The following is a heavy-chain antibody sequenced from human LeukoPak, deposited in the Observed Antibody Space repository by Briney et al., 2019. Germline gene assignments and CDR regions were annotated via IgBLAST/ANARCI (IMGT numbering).Heavy chain of an antibody. Sequence: ASVKVSCKASGYTFIAYYMHWVRQAPGQGLEWMGWINPNSGGTNYAQKFQGRVTMTRDTSIGTADMDLSRLRSDDTAVYYCARGMGVLVPAATWFDPWGQGTLVTVSS. CDR2: INPNSGGT. J-gene: IGHJ5*02. CDR3: ARGMGVLVPAATWFDP. V-gene: IGHV1-2*02. CDR1: GYTFIAYY. D-gene: IGHD2-2*01.